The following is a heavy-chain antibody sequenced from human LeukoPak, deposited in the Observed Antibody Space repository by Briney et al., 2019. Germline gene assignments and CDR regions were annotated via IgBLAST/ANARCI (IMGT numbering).Heavy chain of an antibody. V-gene: IGHV1-2*02. CDR1: GYTFTGYY. Sequence: ASVKVSRKASGYTFTGYYMHWVRQAPGQGLEWMGWINPNSGGTNYAQKFQGRVTMTRDTSISTAYMELSRLRSDDTAVYYCARDRRWGFGELFAHMDVWGKGTTVTVSS. J-gene: IGHJ6*03. D-gene: IGHD3-10*01. CDR2: INPNSGGT. CDR3: ARDRRWGFGELFAHMDV.